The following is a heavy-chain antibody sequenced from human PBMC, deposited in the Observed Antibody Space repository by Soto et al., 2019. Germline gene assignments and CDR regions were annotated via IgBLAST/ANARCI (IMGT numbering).Heavy chain of an antibody. Sequence: QVQLVQSGAEVKKPGASVKVSCKASGYTFTSYDINWVRQATGQGLEWMGWMNPNSGNTGYAQKFQGRVTMTRNTSISTANMELSSLRSEDTAVYYCARGDYDFSSGCSRPYYFYGMDVWGQGTTVTVSS. CDR2: MNPNSGNT. J-gene: IGHJ6*02. CDR3: ARGDYDFSSGCSRPYYFYGMDV. CDR1: GYTFTSYD. D-gene: IGHD3-3*01. V-gene: IGHV1-8*01.